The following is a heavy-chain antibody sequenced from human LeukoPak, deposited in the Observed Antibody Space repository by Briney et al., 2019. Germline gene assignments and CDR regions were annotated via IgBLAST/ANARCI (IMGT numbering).Heavy chain of an antibody. CDR1: GGSISSGSYY. Sequence: SETLSLTCTVSGGSISSGSYYWSWIRQPAGKGLEWIGRIYTSGSTNYNPSLKSRVTISVDTSKNQFPLKLSSVTAADTDVYYCARLSMVYYDSSHASIYYFDYWGQGTLVTVSS. CDR2: IYTSGST. V-gene: IGHV4-61*02. J-gene: IGHJ4*02. D-gene: IGHD3-22*01. CDR3: ARLSMVYYDSSHASIYYFDY.